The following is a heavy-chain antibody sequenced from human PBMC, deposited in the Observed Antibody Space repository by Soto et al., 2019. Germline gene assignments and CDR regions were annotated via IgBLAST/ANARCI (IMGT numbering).Heavy chain of an antibody. V-gene: IGHV3-74*01. CDR2: INAEGTT. Sequence: EAQLVESGGGLVQPGGSLRLSCAASGFNFSPYWMHWVRQTPGKGLVWVSRINAEGTTIYAESVKGRFTIYRDNAKNMLYLHMTSLRDEDTAVYFFARGSNTAFDPWGQGTLVTVSS. CDR3: ARGSNTAFDP. CDR1: GFNFSPYW. D-gene: IGHD2-21*02. J-gene: IGHJ5*02.